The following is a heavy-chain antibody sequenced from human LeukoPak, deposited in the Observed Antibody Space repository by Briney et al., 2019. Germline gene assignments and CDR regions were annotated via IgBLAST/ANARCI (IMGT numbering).Heavy chain of an antibody. CDR2: ISAYSGNT. V-gene: IGHV1-18*01. D-gene: IGHD3-22*01. CDR3: ARVEYYYNSSGYFPPDY. CDR1: GYTFTSYG. Sequence: GASVKVSCKASGYTFTSYGISWVRQAPGHGLEWIGWISAYSGNTNYAQKLQGRVTMRSDTSTSTAYMELRSLRSDDTAVYCCARVEYYYNSSGYFPPDYWGQGTLVTVSS. J-gene: IGHJ4*02.